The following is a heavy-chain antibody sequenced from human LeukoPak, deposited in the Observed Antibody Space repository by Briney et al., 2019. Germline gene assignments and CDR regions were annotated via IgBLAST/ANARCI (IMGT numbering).Heavy chain of an antibody. CDR2: INLDSGGT. V-gene: IGHV1-2*02. CDR3: ARSPTAGWFDP. CDR1: GYTFTGYC. Sequence: ASVKVSCKASGYTFTGYCIHWVRQAPGQGLEWMGWINLDSGGTNYAQRFQGRVTMTRDTSISTAYMELSRLTSDDTAVYYCARSPTAGWFDPWGQGTLVTVSS. J-gene: IGHJ5*02.